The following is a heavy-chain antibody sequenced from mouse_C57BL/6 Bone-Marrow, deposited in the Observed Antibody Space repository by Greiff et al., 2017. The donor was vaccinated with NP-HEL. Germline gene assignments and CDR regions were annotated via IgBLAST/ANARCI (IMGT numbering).Heavy chain of an antibody. Sequence: VQLVESGPGLVAPSQSLSITCTVSGFSLTSYAISWVRQPPGKGLEWLGVMWTGGGTNYNSALKSRLSISKDNSKSQVFLKMNSLQTDDTARYYCARMAYGLDYWGQGTTLTVSS. J-gene: IGHJ2*01. V-gene: IGHV2-9-1*01. D-gene: IGHD1-1*02. CDR2: MWTGGGT. CDR3: ARMAYGLDY. CDR1: GFSLTSYA.